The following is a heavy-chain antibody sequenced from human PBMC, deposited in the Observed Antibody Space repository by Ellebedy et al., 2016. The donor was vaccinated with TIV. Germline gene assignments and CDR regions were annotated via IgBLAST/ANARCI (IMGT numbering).Heavy chain of an antibody. J-gene: IGHJ3*01. CDR1: GSGFVFSSYA. CDR2: VGNLAGGETT. D-gene: IGHD1-26*01. CDR3: ARDLRVGRTNDALDV. V-gene: IGHV3-23*01. Sequence: PGGSLRLSCRASGSGFVFSSYAMSWVRQAPGKGLEWVSRVGNLAGGETTHYADSVKGRFTVSRDNSKNTLYLQMDSLRDDETAVFYCARDLRVGRTNDALDVWGQGTMVTLSS.